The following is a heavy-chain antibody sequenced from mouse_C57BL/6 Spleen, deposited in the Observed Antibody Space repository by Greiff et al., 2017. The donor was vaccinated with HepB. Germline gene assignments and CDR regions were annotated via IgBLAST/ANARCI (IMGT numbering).Heavy chain of an antibody. D-gene: IGHD3-3*01. Sequence: QVQLKESGAELARPGASVKLSCKASGYTFTSYGISWVKQRTGQGLEWIGEIYPRSGNTYYNEKFKGKATLTADKSSSTAYMELRSLTSEDSAVYFCARKGGTWCFDVWGTGTTVTVSS. V-gene: IGHV1-81*01. CDR3: ARKGGTWCFDV. CDR2: IYPRSGNT. J-gene: IGHJ1*03. CDR1: GYTFTSYG.